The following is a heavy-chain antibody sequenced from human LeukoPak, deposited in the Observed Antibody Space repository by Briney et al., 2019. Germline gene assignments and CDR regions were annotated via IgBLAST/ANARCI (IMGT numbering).Heavy chain of an antibody. CDR2: TWYDGSNR. J-gene: IGHJ4*02. CDR1: GFTFSTYG. V-gene: IGHV3-33*01. Sequence: GGSLRLSCEASGFTFSTYGMHWVRQAPGKGLEWVAVTWYDGSNRYYADSVKGRFTISRDNSKNTMYLQMDSLRDEDTAVYYCAREIRDTGWYVDYWGQGTLVTVSS. CDR3: AREIRDTGWYVDY. D-gene: IGHD6-19*01.